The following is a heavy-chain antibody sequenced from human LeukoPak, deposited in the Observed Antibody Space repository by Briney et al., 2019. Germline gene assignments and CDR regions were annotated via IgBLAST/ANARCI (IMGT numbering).Heavy chain of an antibody. D-gene: IGHD3-16*01. J-gene: IGHJ4*02. V-gene: IGHV3-30-3*01. CDR1: GFTFSSYA. CDR2: ISYDGSNK. CDR3: ARAALEGDRTYYFDY. Sequence: PGGSLRLSCAASGFTFSSYAMHWVRQAPGKGLEWVAVISYDGSNKYYADSVKGRFTISRDNSKNTLYLQMNSLRAEDTAVYYCARAALEGDRTYYFDYWGQGTLVTVSS.